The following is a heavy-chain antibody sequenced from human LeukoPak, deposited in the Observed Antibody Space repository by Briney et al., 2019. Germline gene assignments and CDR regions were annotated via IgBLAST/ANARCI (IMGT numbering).Heavy chain of an antibody. J-gene: IGHJ4*02. CDR1: GFTFSSYS. CDR2: IRYDGSNK. Sequence: GGSLRLSCAASGFTFSSYSMNWVRQAPGKGLEWVAFIRYDGSNKYYADSVKGRFTISRDNSENTLYLQMNSLRAEDTAVYYCAKPRAGDYGFDYWGQGTLVTVSS. D-gene: IGHD4-17*01. CDR3: AKPRAGDYGFDY. V-gene: IGHV3-30*02.